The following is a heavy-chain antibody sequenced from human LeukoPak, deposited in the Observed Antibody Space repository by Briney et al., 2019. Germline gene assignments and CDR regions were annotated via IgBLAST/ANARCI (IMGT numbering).Heavy chain of an antibody. V-gene: IGHV3-30*18. Sequence: PGRSLRLSCAASGFTFNNFGMQWVRQAPGKGLKWVAGISYDGSHKHYADSVKGRFTISRDNSKNTLYLQMNSLRAEDTAVYYCAKKSRGSGSYYGDYWGQGILVTVSS. CDR3: AKKSRGSGSYYGDY. D-gene: IGHD3-10*01. J-gene: IGHJ4*02. CDR1: GFTFNNFG. CDR2: ISYDGSHK.